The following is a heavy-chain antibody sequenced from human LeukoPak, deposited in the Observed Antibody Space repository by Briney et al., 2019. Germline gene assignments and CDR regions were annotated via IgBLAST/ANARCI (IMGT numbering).Heavy chain of an antibody. CDR1: GFTFSSYG. CDR2: IRSDGSSK. V-gene: IGHV3-30*02. CDR3: AKGLNGYLDY. D-gene: IGHD2-8*01. J-gene: IGHJ4*02. Sequence: GGSLRLSCAASGFTFSSYGMHWVRQAPGKGLEWVAFIRSDGSSKHYADSVKGRFTISRDNSYSTLYVQMNSLRAEDTAVYYCAKGLNGYLDYWGQGTLATVSS.